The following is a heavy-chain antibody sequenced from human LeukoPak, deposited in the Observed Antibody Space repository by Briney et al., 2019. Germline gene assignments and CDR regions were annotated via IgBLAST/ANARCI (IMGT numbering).Heavy chain of an antibody. V-gene: IGHV3-23*01. D-gene: IGHD3-22*01. CDR2: VSTSGGST. CDR1: GLTFSRYA. J-gene: IGHJ4*02. Sequence: GGSLRLSCAASGLTFSRYAMSWVRQAPGKGLECVSGVSTSGGSTYYADSVKGRFTISRDNSKNTLHLQMNSLRAEDTAIYYCAKQAYDSPRTDFDYWGQGTLVTVSS. CDR3: AKQAYDSPRTDFDY.